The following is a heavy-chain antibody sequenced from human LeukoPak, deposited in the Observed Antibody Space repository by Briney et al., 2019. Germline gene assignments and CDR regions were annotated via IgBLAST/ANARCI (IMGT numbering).Heavy chain of an antibody. V-gene: IGHV3-23*01. CDR3: AKRGEFAAIAIYLDY. CDR2: ITYSGGST. CDR1: GFTFSSYG. Sequence: GGSLRLSCAASGFTFSSYGMTWVRQAPGKGLEWVSTITYSGGSTYYADSVQGRFTISRDNSKHTLYLQMDSLRAEDTAVYFCAKRGEFAAIAIYLDYSGEGTLLTVSS. J-gene: IGHJ4*02. D-gene: IGHD5-12*01.